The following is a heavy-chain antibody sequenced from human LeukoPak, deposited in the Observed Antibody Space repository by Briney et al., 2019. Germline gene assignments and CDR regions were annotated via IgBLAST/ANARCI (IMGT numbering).Heavy chain of an antibody. CDR2: IIPIFGTA. J-gene: IGHJ4*02. V-gene: IGHV1-69*01. Sequence: SVKVSCKASGGTFSSYAISWVRQAPGQGLEWMGGIIPIFGTANYAQKFQGGVTITADESTSTAYMELSSLRSEDTAVYYCASHGGDSDNPFDYWGQGTLVTVSS. CDR3: ASHGGDSDNPFDY. CDR1: GGTFSSYA. D-gene: IGHD3-9*01.